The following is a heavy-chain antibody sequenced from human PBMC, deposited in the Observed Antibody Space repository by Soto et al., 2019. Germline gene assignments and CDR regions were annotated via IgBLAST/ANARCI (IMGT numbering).Heavy chain of an antibody. J-gene: IGHJ6*02. V-gene: IGHV4-34*01. CDR1: GGSFSGYC. CDR2: INHSGST. Sequence: SETLSLTCAVYGGSFSGYCWSWIRQPPGKGLEWIGEINHSGSTNYNPSLKSRVTISVETSKSQFSLKLSSVTAADTAVYYCAGGDYYHSSGYYFYYYTMDVWGQGTTVTVSS. D-gene: IGHD3-22*01. CDR3: AGGDYYHSSGYYFYYYTMDV.